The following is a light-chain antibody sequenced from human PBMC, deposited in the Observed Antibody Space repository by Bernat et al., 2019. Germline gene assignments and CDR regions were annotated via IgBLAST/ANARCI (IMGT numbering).Light chain of an antibody. V-gene: IGLV2-18*02. J-gene: IGLJ3*02. CDR2: EVT. Sequence: QSALTQPPSVSGSPGQSVTISCTGTSSDVGSYNRVSWYQQPPGTAPKLMIYEVTNRPSGVPDRFSGSKSGNTASLTVSGLQAEDEADYHCCSHGGSNSFWVFGGGTKLTVL. CDR1: SSDVGSYNR. CDR3: CSHGGSNSFWV.